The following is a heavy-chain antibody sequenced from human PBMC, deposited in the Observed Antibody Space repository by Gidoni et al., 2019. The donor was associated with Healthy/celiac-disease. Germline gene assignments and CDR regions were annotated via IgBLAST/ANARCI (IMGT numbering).Heavy chain of an antibody. CDR2: ISYDGSNK. J-gene: IGHJ4*02. CDR1: GFPFSSNG. CDR3: AKCWGYSGYDCQTGGFDY. D-gene: IGHD5-12*01. V-gene: IGHV3-30*18. Sequence: VQLVASGGGVVQPGRSLRPPCAASGFPFSSNGMHWVRQAPGKGLEWVAVISYDGSNKYYADSVKGRFTISRDNSKNTLYLQMNSLRAEDTAVYYCAKCWGYSGYDCQTGGFDYWGQGTLVTVSS.